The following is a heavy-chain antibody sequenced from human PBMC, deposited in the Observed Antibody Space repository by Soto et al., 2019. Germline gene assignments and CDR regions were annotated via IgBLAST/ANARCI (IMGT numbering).Heavy chain of an antibody. Sequence: GGSLRLSWGASGCTFDDYAMHWVRQAAGKGLEWFSGISWNSGDIGYAGSVKGRFTISRYNAKNSLFLQIHSLRVEDTALYYCAKGVGPTCDDAFDMWGQGTMVTVSS. J-gene: IGHJ3*02. CDR1: GCTFDDYA. V-gene: IGHV3-9*01. CDR2: ISWNSGDI. D-gene: IGHD3-10*01. CDR3: AKGVGPTCDDAFDM.